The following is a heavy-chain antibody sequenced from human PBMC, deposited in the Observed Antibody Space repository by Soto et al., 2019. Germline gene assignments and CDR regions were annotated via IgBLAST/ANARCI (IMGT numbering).Heavy chain of an antibody. CDR1: GFSFSTYP. CDR3: AACSGGSCYSHGYAFDF. D-gene: IGHD2-15*01. J-gene: IGHJ3*01. Sequence: GGSLRLSCEVSGFSFSTYPMNWVRQAPGKGPEWVSGISASGGSTYYADSVKGRFTISRDNSKDTLYLQMNSLRDDDTAVYYCAACSGGSCYSHGYAFDFWGQGTMVTVSS. CDR2: ISASGGST. V-gene: IGHV3-23*01.